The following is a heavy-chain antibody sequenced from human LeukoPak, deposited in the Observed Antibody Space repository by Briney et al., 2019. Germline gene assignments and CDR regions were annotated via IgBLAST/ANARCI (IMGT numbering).Heavy chain of an antibody. CDR2: FDPEDGET. CDR3: GIDYYDSSGYYIPTNY. V-gene: IGHV1-24*01. D-gene: IGHD3-22*01. J-gene: IGHJ4*02. CDR1: GYTLTELS. Sequence: ASVKVSCKVSGYTLTELSMHWVPQAPGKGLEWMGGFDPEDGETIYAQKFQGRVTMTEDTSTDTAYMELSSLGSEDTAVYYCGIDYYDSSGYYIPTNYWGQGTLVTVSS.